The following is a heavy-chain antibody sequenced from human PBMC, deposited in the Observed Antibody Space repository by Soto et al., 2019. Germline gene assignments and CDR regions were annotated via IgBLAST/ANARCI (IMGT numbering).Heavy chain of an antibody. CDR3: ARDQNGSPYFDY. CDR2: VFHSGIT. V-gene: IGHV4-59*01. D-gene: IGHD1-26*01. J-gene: IGHJ4*02. CDR1: GGSITSYY. Sequence: SETLSLTCTVSGGSITSYYWSWIRQPPGKGLEWIGYVFHSGITGYNPSLKSRVTMSVDASKNLFSLKLISVTAADTAVYYCARDQNGSPYFDYWGQGTLVTVSS.